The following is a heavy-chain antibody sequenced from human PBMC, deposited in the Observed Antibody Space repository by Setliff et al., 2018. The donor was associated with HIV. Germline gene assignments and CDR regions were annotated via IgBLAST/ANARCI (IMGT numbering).Heavy chain of an antibody. V-gene: IGHV4-4*02. J-gene: IGHJ6*03. CDR3: AIDYYDDTYYSPGIYYLYYMDV. CDR1: GGSISSNNW. D-gene: IGHD3-10*01. Sequence: SETLSLTCAVSGGSISSNNWWSWVRQPPGKGLEWIGEISHSGSTNYNPSLRSRVTMSVDKSNNQFSLKLSSVTAADTAVYYCAIDYYDDTYYSPGIYYLYYMDVWGKGTTVTVSS. CDR2: ISHSGST.